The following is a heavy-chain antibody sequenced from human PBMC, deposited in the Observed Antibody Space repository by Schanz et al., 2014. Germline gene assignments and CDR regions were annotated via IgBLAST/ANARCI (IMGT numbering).Heavy chain of an antibody. CDR3: ARGGSGSHYRLDY. D-gene: IGHD1-26*01. Sequence: EVQLVESGGGLVQPGGSLRLSCAASGFTFSSYAMSWVRQAPGKGLEWVSAISGSGGSTYYADSVKGRFTISRDNSKNTLYLQVNSLRAEDTGLYFCARGGSGSHYRLDYWGQGTLVTVSS. V-gene: IGHV3-23*04. J-gene: IGHJ4*02. CDR2: ISGSGGST. CDR1: GFTFSSYA.